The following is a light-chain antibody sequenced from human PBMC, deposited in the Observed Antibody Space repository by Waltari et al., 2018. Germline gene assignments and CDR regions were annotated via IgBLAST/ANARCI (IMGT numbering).Light chain of an antibody. CDR3: MQGTHWPT. CDR1: QSLVHRDGNTY. CDR2: EVS. Sequence: DVVMTQSPLSLPVTLGQPASISCRSSQSLVHRDGNTYLTWFHQRPGQSPRRLIYEVSNRDSGVPDRFSGSGSGTDFTLKISRVEAEDIGVYYCMQGTHWPTFGQGTKVEIK. V-gene: IGKV2-30*02. J-gene: IGKJ1*01.